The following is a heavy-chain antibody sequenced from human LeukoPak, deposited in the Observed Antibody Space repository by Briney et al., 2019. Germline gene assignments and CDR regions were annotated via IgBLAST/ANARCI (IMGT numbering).Heavy chain of an antibody. V-gene: IGHV1-18*01. CDR3: ASSKRPDAFDI. Sequence: GASVKVSCKASGYTFTNYAITWVRQAPGQGLEWMGWISAYNGNTNYAQKLQGRVTMTTDTSTSTAYMELRSLRSDDTAVYYCASSKRPDAFDIWGQGTMVTVSS. CDR1: GYTFTNYA. CDR2: ISAYNGNT. J-gene: IGHJ3*02.